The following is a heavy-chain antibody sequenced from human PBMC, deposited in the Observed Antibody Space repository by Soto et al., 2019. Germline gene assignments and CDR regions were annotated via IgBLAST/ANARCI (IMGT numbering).Heavy chain of an antibody. Sequence: SGTLSLTCTVSGGSISSGDYYWSWIRQPPGKGLEWIGYIYYSGSTYYNPSLKSRVTISVDTSKNQFSLKLSSVTAADTAVYYCASMTTVTXSILPSIRRSSYYGMDVWGQGTTVTVSS. V-gene: IGHV4-30-4*01. J-gene: IGHJ6*02. D-gene: IGHD4-4*01. CDR2: IYYSGST. CDR3: ASMTTVTXSILPSIRRSSYYGMDV. CDR1: GGSISSGDYY.